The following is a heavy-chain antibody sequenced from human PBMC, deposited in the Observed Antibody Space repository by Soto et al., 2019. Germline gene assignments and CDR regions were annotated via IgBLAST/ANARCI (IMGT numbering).Heavy chain of an antibody. CDR1: GFSFISSGVG. V-gene: IGHV2-5*02. CDR2: IYWDEDK. CDR3: AHKGGRGAGMDV. Sequence: QFTLKESGPTLVKPTQTLTLTCTFSGFSFISSGVGVGWIRQPPGRALEWLALIYWDEDKRYSPSLKGRLTITKDTSTNEVVLTMTNVDPEDTGTYYCAHKGGRGAGMDVWGQGTTVTVS. J-gene: IGHJ6*02. D-gene: IGHD2-15*01.